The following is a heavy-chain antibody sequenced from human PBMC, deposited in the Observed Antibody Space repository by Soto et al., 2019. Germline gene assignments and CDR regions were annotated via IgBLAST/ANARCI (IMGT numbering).Heavy chain of an antibody. CDR2: INPNSGGT. V-gene: IGHV1-2*04. J-gene: IGHJ6*02. Sequence: GASVKVSCKASGYTFVNYYRRWVRQAPGQGLEWMGMINPNSGGTNYAQKFQGWVTMTRDTSISTAYMELSRLRSDDTAVYYCARVARGYSYGSPLEYYGMDVWGQGTTVTVSS. CDR1: GYTFVNYY. D-gene: IGHD5-18*01. CDR3: ARVARGYSYGSPLEYYGMDV.